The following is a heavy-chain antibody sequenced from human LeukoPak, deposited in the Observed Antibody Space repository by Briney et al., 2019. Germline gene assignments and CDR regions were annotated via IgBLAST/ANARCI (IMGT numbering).Heavy chain of an antibody. CDR3: ARVVGNTNFDS. CDR2: IYHSGST. J-gene: IGHJ4*02. V-gene: IGHV4-4*02. D-gene: IGHD2-21*01. CDR1: GLTFSVYAM. Sequence: GSLRLSCAASGLTFSVYAMTWVRQAPGKGLEWIGEIYHSGSTNYNSSLKSRVTISVDKSKSHFSLKVSSVTAADTAVYYCARVVGNTNFDSWGQGALVTVSS.